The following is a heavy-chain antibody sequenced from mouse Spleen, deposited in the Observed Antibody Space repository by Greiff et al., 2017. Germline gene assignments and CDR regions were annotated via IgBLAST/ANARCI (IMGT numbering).Heavy chain of an antibody. CDR3: ARFGYPEKFAY. Sequence: EVMLVESGGGLVQPGGSRKLSCAASGFTFSSFGMHWVRQAPEKGLEWVAYISSGSSTIYYADTVKGRFTISRDNPKNTLFLQMTSLRSEDTAMYYCARFGYPEKFAYWGQGTLVTVSA. J-gene: IGHJ3*01. CDR2: ISSGSSTI. V-gene: IGHV5-17*02. CDR1: GFTFSSFG. D-gene: IGHD2-2*01.